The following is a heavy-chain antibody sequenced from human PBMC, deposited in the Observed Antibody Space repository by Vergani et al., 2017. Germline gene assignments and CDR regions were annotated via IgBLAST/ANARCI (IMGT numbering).Heavy chain of an antibody. CDR1: GYSFNSYV. D-gene: IGHD6-6*01. Sequence: QVQLVQSGAEMKKPGASVNVSCKTSGYSFNSYVINWVRQAPGQGLEWLGWISGYDGKTKYVEKLQGRITVTIDTSTNSAYMELRGLRSDDTAVYYCARGGSIAAPSYLYYFYMDVWGKGTSVTVSS. V-gene: IGHV1-18*01. CDR3: ARGGSIAAPSYLYYFYMDV. J-gene: IGHJ6*03. CDR2: ISGYDGKT.